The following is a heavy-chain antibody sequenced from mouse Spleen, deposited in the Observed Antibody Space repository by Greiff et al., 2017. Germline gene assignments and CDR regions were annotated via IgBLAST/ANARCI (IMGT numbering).Heavy chain of an antibody. V-gene: IGHV1-4*01. CDR3: ARRGGSSYYFDY. J-gene: IGHJ2*01. Sequence: QVQLKESGAELARPGASVKMSCKASGYTFTSYTMHWVKQRPGQGLEWIGYINPSSGYTKYNQKFKDKATLTADKSSSTAYMQLSSLTSEDSAVYYCARRGGSSYYFDYWGQGTTLTVSS. CDR2: INPSSGYT. D-gene: IGHD1-1*01. CDR1: GYTFTSYT.